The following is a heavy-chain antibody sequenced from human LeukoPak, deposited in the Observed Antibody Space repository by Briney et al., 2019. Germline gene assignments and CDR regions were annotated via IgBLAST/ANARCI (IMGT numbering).Heavy chain of an antibody. J-gene: IGHJ4*02. CDR2: ISGSGGST. CDR3: AKGRYYGSGSYYPRAYFDH. V-gene: IGHV3-23*01. Sequence: PGGSLRLSCAASGFTFSSYAMSWVRQAPGKGLEWVSAISGSGGSTYYADSVKGRFTISRDNSKNTLYLQMNSLRAEDTAVYYCAKGRYYGSGSYYPRAYFDHWGQGTLVTVSS. CDR1: GFTFSSYA. D-gene: IGHD3-10*01.